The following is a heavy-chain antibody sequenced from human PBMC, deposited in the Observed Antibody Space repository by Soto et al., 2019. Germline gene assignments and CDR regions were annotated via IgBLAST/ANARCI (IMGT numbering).Heavy chain of an antibody. CDR1: GFTVSSNY. J-gene: IGHJ2*01. V-gene: IGHV3-53*04. D-gene: IGHD3-10*01. CDR3: ARHLRLVGFGEFDL. Sequence: EVQLVESGGGLVQPGGSLRLSCAAFGFTVSSNYMSWVRQTPGKGLEWVSFMYSGGTTHYADSVRGRFTISRDNSKNTLYLQMNSLRAEDTAVYYCARHLRLVGFGEFDLWGRGTLVTVS. CDR2: MYSGGTT.